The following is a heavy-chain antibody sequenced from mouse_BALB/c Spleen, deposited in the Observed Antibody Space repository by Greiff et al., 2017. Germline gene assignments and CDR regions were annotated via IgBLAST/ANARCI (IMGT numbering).Heavy chain of an antibody. CDR1: GFTFSSYY. CDR3: ARGGDPPFAY. Sequence: EVKVVESGGGLVKLGGSLKLSCAASGFTFSSYYMSWVRQTPEKRLELVAAINSNGGSTYYPDTVKGRFTISRDNAKNTLYLQMSSLKSEDTALYYCARGGDPPFAYWGQGTLVTVSA. J-gene: IGHJ3*01. V-gene: IGHV5-6-2*01. CDR2: INSNGGST.